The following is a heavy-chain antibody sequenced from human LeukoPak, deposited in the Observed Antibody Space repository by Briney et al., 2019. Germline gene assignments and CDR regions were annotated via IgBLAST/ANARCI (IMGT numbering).Heavy chain of an antibody. CDR3: ARGRNYGSGRRYGYGMDV. Sequence: TSETLSLTCAVYGGSFSGCYWSWIRQPPGKGLXXXXXINHSGSTSYNPSLKSRVTISVDTSKNQFSLKLSSVTAADTAVYYCARGRNYGSGRRYGYGMDVWGKGTTVTVSS. CDR1: GGSFSGCY. J-gene: IGHJ6*04. CDR2: INHSGST. V-gene: IGHV4-34*01. D-gene: IGHD3-10*01.